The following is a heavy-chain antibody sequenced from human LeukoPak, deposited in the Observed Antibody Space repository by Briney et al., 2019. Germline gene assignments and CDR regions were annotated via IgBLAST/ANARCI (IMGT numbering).Heavy chain of an antibody. J-gene: IGHJ4*02. Sequence: GGSLRLSCAASGFTFSDYAMHWVRQAPGKGLEWVAVISYDGSSTYYADSVKGRFTISRDNPKNTLCLQMSKLRAEDTAIYYCAKDKSYGLDYWGQGTLVTVSS. CDR2: ISYDGSST. V-gene: IGHV3-30-3*01. D-gene: IGHD5-18*01. CDR1: GFTFSDYA. CDR3: AKDKSYGLDY.